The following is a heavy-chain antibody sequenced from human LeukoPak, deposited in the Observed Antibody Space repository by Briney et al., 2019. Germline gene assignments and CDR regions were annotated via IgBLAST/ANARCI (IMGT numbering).Heavy chain of an antibody. V-gene: IGHV3-21*01. CDR3: ARGAITMVRGWEFDY. CDR2: INHSGSDS. CDR1: GFIFSSYS. Sequence: PGGSLRLSCAASGFIFSSYSMTWVRQAPGKGLEWVSSINHSGSDSYFADSVKGRFTISRDNERNTLYLQMNSLRAEDTAVYFCARGAITMVRGWEFDYWGQGTLVTVSS. D-gene: IGHD3-10*01. J-gene: IGHJ4*02.